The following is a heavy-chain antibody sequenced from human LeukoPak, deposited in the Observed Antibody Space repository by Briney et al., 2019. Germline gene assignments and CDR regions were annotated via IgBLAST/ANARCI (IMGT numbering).Heavy chain of an antibody. Sequence: GGSLRLSCAASGFTFSSYDMHWVRQATGKGLEWVSAIGTAGDTYYPGSVKGRFTISRENAKNSLYLQMNSLRAGDTAVYYCARAPKGISWGYYGMDVWGQGTTVTVSS. D-gene: IGHD7-27*01. V-gene: IGHV3-13*01. J-gene: IGHJ6*02. CDR3: ARAPKGISWGYYGMDV. CDR1: GFTFSSYD. CDR2: IGTAGDT.